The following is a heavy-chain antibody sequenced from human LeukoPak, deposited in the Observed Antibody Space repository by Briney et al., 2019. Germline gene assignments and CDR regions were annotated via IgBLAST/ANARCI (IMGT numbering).Heavy chain of an antibody. V-gene: IGHV5-51*01. D-gene: IGHD5-12*01. J-gene: IGHJ4*02. CDR1: GYNFISHW. CDR3: ARSIVATIPAQY. Sequence: GESLKISCKGSGYNFISHWTGWVRQMPGKGLEWMGIIYPGDSETRYSPSFQGQVSISVDKSISTAYLQWSSLKASDTAIYYCARSIVATIPAQYWGQGTLVSVSS. CDR2: IYPGDSET.